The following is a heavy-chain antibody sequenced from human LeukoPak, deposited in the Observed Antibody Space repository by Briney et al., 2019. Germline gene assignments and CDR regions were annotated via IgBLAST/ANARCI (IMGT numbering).Heavy chain of an antibody. Sequence: EASVKVSCKASGYTFTSYGISWVRQAPGQGLEWMGWISAYNGNTNYAQKLQGRVTMTTDTSTSTAYMELRSLRSDDTAVYDCARAGYSSGWYPTKAFDYWGQGTLVTVSS. CDR2: ISAYNGNT. V-gene: IGHV1-18*04. J-gene: IGHJ4*02. CDR1: GYTFTSYG. D-gene: IGHD6-19*01. CDR3: ARAGYSSGWYPTKAFDY.